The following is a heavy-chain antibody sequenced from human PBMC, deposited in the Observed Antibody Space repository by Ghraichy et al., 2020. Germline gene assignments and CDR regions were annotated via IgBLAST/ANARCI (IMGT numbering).Heavy chain of an antibody. CDR3: ARQNPDGDYFSVGPFDI. V-gene: IGHV4-39*01. CDR2: IYYSGST. D-gene: IGHD4-17*01. Sequence: SQTLSLTCTVSGGSISSSSYYWGWIRQPPGKGLEWIGSIYYSGSTYYNPSLKSRVTISVDTSKNQFSLKLSSVTAADTAVYYCARQNPDGDYFSVGPFDIWGQGTMVTVSS. J-gene: IGHJ3*02. CDR1: GGSISSSSYY.